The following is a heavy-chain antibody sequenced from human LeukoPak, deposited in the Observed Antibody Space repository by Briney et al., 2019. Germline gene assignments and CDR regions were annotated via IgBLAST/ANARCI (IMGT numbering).Heavy chain of an antibody. V-gene: IGHV4-61*02. CDR1: GGSISSGSYY. CDR3: ARETPPSAVFWSGYPPDYFDY. J-gene: IGHJ4*02. Sequence: SQTLSLTCTVSGGSISSGSYYWSWIRQPAGKGLEWIGRIYTSGSTNYNPSLKSRVTISVDTSKNQFSLKLSSVTAADTAVYYCARETPPSAVFWSGYPPDYFDYWGQGTLVTVSS. CDR2: IYTSGST. D-gene: IGHD3-3*01.